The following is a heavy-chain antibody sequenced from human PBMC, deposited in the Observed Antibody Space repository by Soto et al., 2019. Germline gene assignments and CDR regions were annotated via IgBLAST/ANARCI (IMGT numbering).Heavy chain of an antibody. CDR1: GDSVSSNLAS. J-gene: IGHJ4*02. CDR3: ARVHHPGFLDY. Sequence: SQRLSLTCVVAGDSVSSNLASWSGLRQSGSRGVGWLGRTYGGGKWYSYYAQSVKSRITINTDTSKNPLSLHLSSVTPEDTAVYYCARVHHPGFLDYWGQGTPVTVSS. CDR2: TYGGGKWYS. V-gene: IGHV6-1*01.